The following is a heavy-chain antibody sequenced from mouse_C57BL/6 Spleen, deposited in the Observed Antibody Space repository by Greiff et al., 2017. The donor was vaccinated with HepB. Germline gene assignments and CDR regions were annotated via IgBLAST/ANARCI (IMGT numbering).Heavy chain of an antibody. CDR2: IYPRSGNT. D-gene: IGHD2-12*01. J-gene: IGHJ1*03. V-gene: IGHV1-81*01. CDR3: ARYSLAGTDWYFDV. Sequence: QVQLQQSGAELARPGASVKLSCKASGYTFTSYGISWVKQRTGQGLEWIGEIYPRSGNTYYNEKFKGKATLTADKASSTAYMELRSLTSEDSAVYFCARYSLAGTDWYFDVWGTGTTVTVSS. CDR1: GYTFTSYG.